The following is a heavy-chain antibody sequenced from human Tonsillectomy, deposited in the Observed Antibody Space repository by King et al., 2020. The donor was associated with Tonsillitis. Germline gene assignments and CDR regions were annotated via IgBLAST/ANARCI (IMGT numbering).Heavy chain of an antibody. Sequence: VQLVESGGGLVQPGRSLRLSCAASGFNFDDYAMHWVRQGPGKRLEWVSSISWNSGNIGYGDSVKGRFTISRDNAKNSLYLQMNRLRAENTALYYCVKDSLRYCSSTSCYTFDYLGQGTLVTVSS. CDR3: VKDSLRYCSSTSCYTFDY. V-gene: IGHV3-9*01. D-gene: IGHD2-2*02. CDR2: ISWNSGNI. J-gene: IGHJ4*02. CDR1: GFNFDDYA.